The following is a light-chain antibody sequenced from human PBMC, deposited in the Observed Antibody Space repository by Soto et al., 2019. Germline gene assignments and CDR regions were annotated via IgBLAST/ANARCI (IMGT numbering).Light chain of an antibody. CDR3: QQYCSSAPYT. V-gene: IGKV3-20*01. CDR1: QSVSNNY. CDR2: GSS. J-gene: IGKJ2*01. Sequence: EGVLTQSPGTLSLSPGERATLSCRASQSVSNNYLAWYQQKPGQSPKLLIFGSSDRTTGIPDRSSGSGCGTDFYLTLSGLEPADFAVYYCQQYCSSAPYTLGQGTKLEIK.